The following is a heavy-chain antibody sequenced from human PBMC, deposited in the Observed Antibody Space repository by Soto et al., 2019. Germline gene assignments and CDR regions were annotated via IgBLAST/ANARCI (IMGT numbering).Heavy chain of an antibody. CDR1: GYTFNRYY. V-gene: IGHV1-2*02. J-gene: IGHJ6*02. D-gene: IGHD3-3*01. CDR3: ARRGYYDFWSGYSTPGRYYYYYYGMDV. Sequence: ASVKVSCKASGYTFNRYYMHWVRQAPGPGLEWMGWISPHTGGTTYAQKFQGRVTMTRDTSVSTAFMELSRLGSDDTAVYYCARRGYYDFWSGYSTPGRYYYYYYGMDVWGQGTTVTVSS. CDR2: ISPHTGGT.